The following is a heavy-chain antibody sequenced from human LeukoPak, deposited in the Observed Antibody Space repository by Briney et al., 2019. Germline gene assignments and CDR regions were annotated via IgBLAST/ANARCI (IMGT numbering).Heavy chain of an antibody. D-gene: IGHD5-18*01. Sequence: ASVKVSCKASGGTFSSYAISWVRQAPGQGLEWMGRIIPIFGTANYAQKFQGRVTITTDESTSTAYMELSSLRSEDTAVYYCARERGYSYGYPDYWGQGTLVTVSS. J-gene: IGHJ4*02. V-gene: IGHV1-69*05. CDR2: IIPIFGTA. CDR3: ARERGYSYGYPDY. CDR1: GGTFSSYA.